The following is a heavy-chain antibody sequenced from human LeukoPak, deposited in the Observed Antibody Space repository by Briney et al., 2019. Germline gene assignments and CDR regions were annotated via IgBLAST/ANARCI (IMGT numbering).Heavy chain of an antibody. CDR1: SGSISSGGYW. CDR3: ASGSGRFYFDH. V-gene: IGHV4-31*03. D-gene: IGHD3-10*01. Sequence: SETLSLTCSVSSGSISSGGYWWSWIRQHPGKGLEWIGYLYYSGTTYYNPSLKSRVTISIDKSKNLFSLKLRSVTAADTAVYYCASGSGRFYFDHWGQGTLVSVPS. J-gene: IGHJ4*02. CDR2: LYYSGTT.